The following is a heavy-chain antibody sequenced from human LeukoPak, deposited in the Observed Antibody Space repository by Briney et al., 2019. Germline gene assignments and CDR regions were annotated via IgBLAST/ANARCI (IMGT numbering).Heavy chain of an antibody. V-gene: IGHV1-18*04. CDR1: GYIFPTYG. D-gene: IGHD3-22*01. J-gene: IGHJ4*02. Sequence: ASVKVSCKTSGYIFPTYGVSWVRQAPGQGLEWMGWINTYLGHTDYAQKVQGRVTMTTDTPTSTAHMELRSLRSDDTAVYYCARGGHYYDSSGYPLDYWGQGTQVTVSS. CDR2: INTYLGHT. CDR3: ARGGHYYDSSGYPLDY.